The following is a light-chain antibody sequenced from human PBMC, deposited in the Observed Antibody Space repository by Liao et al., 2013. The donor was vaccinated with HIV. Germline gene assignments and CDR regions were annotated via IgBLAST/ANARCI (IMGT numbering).Light chain of an antibody. J-gene: IGLJ3*02. CDR1: KLGDKY. Sequence: SYEVTQPPSVSVSPGQTASITCSGDKLGDKYACWYQQKPGQSPVLVIYQDSKRPSGIPERFSGSNSGNTATLTISGVEAGDEADYYCQVWDSSSDHWLFGGGTKLTVL. V-gene: IGLV3-1*01. CDR3: QVWDSSSDHWL. CDR2: QDS.